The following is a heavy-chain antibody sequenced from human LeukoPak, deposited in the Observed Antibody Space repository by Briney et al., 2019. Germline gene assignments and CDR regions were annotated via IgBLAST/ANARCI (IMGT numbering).Heavy chain of an antibody. CDR2: IDPSDSCT. V-gene: IGHV5-10-1*01. Sequence: GESLKISCKGSGYSFTSYWISWVRQMPGKGLEWMGRIDPSDSCTNYSPSFQGHVTISADKSISTAYLQWSSLKASDTAMYYCARRWKQQLVPSGMDVWGKGTTVTVSS. D-gene: IGHD6-13*01. CDR3: ARRWKQQLVPSGMDV. CDR1: GYSFTSYW. J-gene: IGHJ6*04.